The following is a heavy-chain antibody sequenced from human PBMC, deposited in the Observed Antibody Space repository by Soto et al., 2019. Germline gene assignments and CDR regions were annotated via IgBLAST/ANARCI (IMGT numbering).Heavy chain of an antibody. V-gene: IGHV3-30-3*01. Sequence: QVQLVESGGGVVQPGRSLRLSCAASGFTFNTYAMHWVRQAPGKGLEWVAVTSSDGSNKLYADSVKGRFTIFRDNSKNTLYLQMNSLRPEDTAVYYCASAPFGDYWGQGTLVTVSS. CDR3: ASAPFGDY. CDR2: TSSDGSNK. D-gene: IGHD3-10*01. J-gene: IGHJ4*02. CDR1: GFTFNTYA.